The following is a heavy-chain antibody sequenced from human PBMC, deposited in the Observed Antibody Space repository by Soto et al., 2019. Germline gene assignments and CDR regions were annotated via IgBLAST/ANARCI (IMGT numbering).Heavy chain of an antibody. CDR3: ATRAIRGTPTVTLVLDY. V-gene: IGHV1-24*01. Sequence: AASVKVSCKVSGYTLTELSMHWVRQAPGKGLEWMGGFDPEDGETIYAQKFQGRVTMTEDTSTDTAYMELSSLRSEDTAVYYCATRAIRGTPTVTLVLDYWGQGTLVTVPS. CDR1: GYTLTELS. J-gene: IGHJ4*02. CDR2: FDPEDGET. D-gene: IGHD4-17*01.